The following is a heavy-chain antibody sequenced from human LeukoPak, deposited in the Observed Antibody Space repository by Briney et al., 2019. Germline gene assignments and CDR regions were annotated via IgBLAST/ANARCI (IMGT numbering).Heavy chain of an antibody. J-gene: IGHJ3*02. CDR2: IYHSGST. CDR1: GGSISSGGYS. Sequence: SETLSLTCAVSGGSISSGGYSWSWIRQPPGKGLEWIGYIYHSGSTYYNPSLKSRVTISVDRSKNQFSLKLSSVTAADTAVYYCARGRGRPSYYYGSTAFDIWGQGTMVTVSS. V-gene: IGHV4-30-2*01. CDR3: ARGRGRPSYYYGSTAFDI. D-gene: IGHD3-10*01.